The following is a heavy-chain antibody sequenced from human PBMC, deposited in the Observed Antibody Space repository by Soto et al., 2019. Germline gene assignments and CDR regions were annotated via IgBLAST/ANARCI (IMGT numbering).Heavy chain of an antibody. D-gene: IGHD5-12*01. J-gene: IGHJ6*04. Sequence: PGGSLRLSCAASGFTFRYYGMHWVRQAPGKGLAWVAFISFDGSNQNYEDSVKGRFTVSRDNSNSTMSLQMDSLRPEDTAVYYCAKEVFTGCDYKTFHYHVVDVWDTGTTVTVSS. CDR3: AKEVFTGCDYKTFHYHVVDV. V-gene: IGHV3-30*18. CDR1: GFTFRYYG. CDR2: ISFDGSNQ.